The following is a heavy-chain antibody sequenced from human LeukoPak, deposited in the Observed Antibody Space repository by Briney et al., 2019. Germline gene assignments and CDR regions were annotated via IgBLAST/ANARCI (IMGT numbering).Heavy chain of an antibody. V-gene: IGHV1-2*02. J-gene: IGHJ5*02. CDR1: GYTFTGYY. Sequence: ASVKVSCKASGYTFTGYYMHWVRQAPGQGLEWMEWVNPNSGGTNYAQKFQGRVTMSRDTSISTAYMELSRLRSDDTAVYYCARRKRFRGDWFDPWGQGTLVTVSS. CDR2: VNPNSGGT. D-gene: IGHD3-16*01. CDR3: ARRKRFRGDWFDP.